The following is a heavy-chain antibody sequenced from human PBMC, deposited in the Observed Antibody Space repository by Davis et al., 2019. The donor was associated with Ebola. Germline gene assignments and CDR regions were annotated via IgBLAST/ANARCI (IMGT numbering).Heavy chain of an antibody. CDR3: AKQGPIYSSWSYYYYGMDV. J-gene: IGHJ6*02. CDR2: ISGSGGST. D-gene: IGHD6-13*01. Sequence: PGGSLRLSCAASGFTFSSYAMSWVRQAPGKGLEWVSAISGSGGSTYYADSVKGRFTISRDNSKNTLYLQMNSLRAEDTAVYYCAKQGPIYSSWSYYYYGMDVWGQGTTVTVSS. CDR1: GFTFSSYA. V-gene: IGHV3-23*01.